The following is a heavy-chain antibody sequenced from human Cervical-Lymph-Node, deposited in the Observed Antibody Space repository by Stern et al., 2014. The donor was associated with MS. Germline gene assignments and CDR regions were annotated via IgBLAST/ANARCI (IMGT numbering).Heavy chain of an antibody. CDR2: ISGSDGCT. CDR3: AKVYGSGPFDY. V-gene: IGHV3-23*04. J-gene: IGHJ4*02. D-gene: IGHD6-19*01. CDR1: GFTFSSYA. Sequence: MQLVESGGTLVQPGGSLRLSCAASGFTFSSYAMSWVRQAPGKGLEWVSVISGSDGCTFYAESLKCRYTISRDNSKNTLFLQMNSLIAKDTAVYYCAKVYGSGPFDYWGQGTLVTVSS.